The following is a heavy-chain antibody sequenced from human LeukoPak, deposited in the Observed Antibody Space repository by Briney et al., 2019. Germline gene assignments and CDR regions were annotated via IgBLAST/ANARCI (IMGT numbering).Heavy chain of an antibody. CDR1: GFTFSSYW. CDR3: AEGPRTVRFGDRHKGMFDY. Sequence: GGSLRLSCAASGFTFSSYWMHWVRQAPGKGLVWVSRINSDGSSTSYADSVKGRFTISRDNAKNTLYLQMNSLRAEDTAVYYCAEGPRTVRFGDRHKGMFDYWGQGTLVTVSS. J-gene: IGHJ4*02. D-gene: IGHD3-10*01. V-gene: IGHV3-74*01. CDR2: INSDGSST.